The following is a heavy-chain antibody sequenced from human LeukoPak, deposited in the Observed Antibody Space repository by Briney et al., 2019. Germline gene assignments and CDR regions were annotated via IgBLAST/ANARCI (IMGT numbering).Heavy chain of an antibody. CDR3: ARVWGLAVAGGEIEY. Sequence: GSLRLSCAASGFNFSRYSMNWVRQAPGKGLESVSYISSSGITIYYADSVKVRVDHSRDNAKNSLYLQMTSLRDEDTAVYYCARVWGLAVAGGEIEYWGQGTLVTVSS. V-gene: IGHV3-48*02. CDR2: ISSSGITI. D-gene: IGHD6-13*01. CDR1: GFNFSRYS. J-gene: IGHJ4*02.